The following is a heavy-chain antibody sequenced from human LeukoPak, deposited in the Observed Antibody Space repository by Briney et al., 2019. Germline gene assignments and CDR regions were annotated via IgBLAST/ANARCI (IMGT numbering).Heavy chain of an antibody. CDR2: IYDSGAT. CDR3: ARFGITVVRGGKYYFDY. V-gene: IGHV4-59*08. Sequence: SETLSLTCTVSGGSISNYYWSWIRQPPGKGLECIGHIYDSGATKYNPSLRSRITISIDTSKNQFSLMLSSVTAADTAVYYCARFGITVVRGGKYYFDYWGQGTLVTVSS. J-gene: IGHJ4*02. CDR1: GGSISNYY. D-gene: IGHD3-10*01.